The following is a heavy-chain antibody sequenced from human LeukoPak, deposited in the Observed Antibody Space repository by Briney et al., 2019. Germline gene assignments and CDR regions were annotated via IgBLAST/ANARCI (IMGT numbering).Heavy chain of an antibody. CDR2: IYYSGST. D-gene: IGHD3-9*01. V-gene: IGHV4-30-4*01. Sequence: SETLSLTCTVSGGSISSGDYYWSWIRQPPGKGLEWIGYIYYSGSTYYNPSLKSRVAISVDTSKNQFSLKLSSVTAADTAVYYCARGNDILTGYTYYYYYGMDVWGQGTTVTVSS. J-gene: IGHJ6*02. CDR3: ARGNDILTGYTYYYYYGMDV. CDR1: GGSISSGDYY.